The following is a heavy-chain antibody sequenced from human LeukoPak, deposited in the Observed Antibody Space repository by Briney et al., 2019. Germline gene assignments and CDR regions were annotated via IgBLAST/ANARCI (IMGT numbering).Heavy chain of an antibody. CDR2: IKQDGSAK. V-gene: IGHV3-7*01. J-gene: IGHJ4*02. CDR1: GFTFSSYA. Sequence: GRSLRLSCAASGFTFSSYAMHWVRQAPGKGLEWVANIKQDGSAKYYVDSVKGRFTISRDNAKNSLYLQMDSLRVEDTATYYRARWRGSTSERSDYWGQGTLVTVSS. D-gene: IGHD2-2*01. CDR3: ARWRGSTSERSDY.